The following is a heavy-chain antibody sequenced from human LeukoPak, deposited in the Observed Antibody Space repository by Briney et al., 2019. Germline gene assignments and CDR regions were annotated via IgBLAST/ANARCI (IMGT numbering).Heavy chain of an antibody. V-gene: IGHV4-39*01. CDR3: VRHDGRGGNTMGALDS. Sequence: SETLSLTCTVSAGSISSSSHHWGWIRQSPGEGLEWIGAIYYGRTAYYNPSLNSRVTISVATSTNQFSLQLNSVTAADTAVYYCVRHDGRGGNTMGALDSWGQGSLVTVSS. CDR1: AGSISSSSHH. J-gene: IGHJ4*02. D-gene: IGHD3-3*01. CDR2: IYYGRTA.